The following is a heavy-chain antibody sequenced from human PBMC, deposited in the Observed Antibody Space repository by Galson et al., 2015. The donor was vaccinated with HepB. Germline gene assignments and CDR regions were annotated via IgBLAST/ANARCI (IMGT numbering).Heavy chain of an antibody. CDR1: GFTFSSYS. CDR2: ISSSSSTI. D-gene: IGHD1-26*01. CDR3: ARGGDSGSYWGDAVDD. V-gene: IGHV3-48*02. Sequence: SLRLSCAASGFTFSSYSMNWVRQAPGEGLEWVSYISSSSSTIYYADSVKGRFTISRDNAKNSLYLQVNSLRDEDTAAYYCARGGDSGSYWGDAVDDWGQGTLVTVSS. J-gene: IGHJ4*02.